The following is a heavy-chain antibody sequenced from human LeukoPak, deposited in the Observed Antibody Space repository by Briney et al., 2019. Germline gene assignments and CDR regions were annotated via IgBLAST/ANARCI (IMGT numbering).Heavy chain of an antibody. CDR2: IYYSGST. J-gene: IGHJ6*04. V-gene: IGHV4-30-4*01. CDR1: GGSISSGDYY. CDR3: ARESLTSYYYYGMDV. D-gene: IGHD3-9*01. Sequence: SQTLSLTCTVSGGSISSGDYYWSWIRQPPGKGLEWIGYIYYSGSTYYNPSLKSRVTISVDTSQNQFSLKLSSVTAADTAVYYCARESLTSYYYYGMDVWGKGTTVTVSS.